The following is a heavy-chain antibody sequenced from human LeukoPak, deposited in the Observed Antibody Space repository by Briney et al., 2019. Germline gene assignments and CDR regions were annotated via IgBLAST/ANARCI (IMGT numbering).Heavy chain of an antibody. J-gene: IGHJ3*02. V-gene: IGHV4-59*12. CDR3: ARESYYDSSGYSHDAFDI. CDR2: IYYSGNT. Sequence: PSETLSLTCTVSGASFSTYYWSWIRQPPGKGLEWVGYIYYSGNTNYNPSLQSRVTISVDTSKNQFSLKLNSVTAADTAVYYCARESYYDSSGYSHDAFDIWGQGTMVTVSS. D-gene: IGHD3-22*01. CDR1: GASFSTYY.